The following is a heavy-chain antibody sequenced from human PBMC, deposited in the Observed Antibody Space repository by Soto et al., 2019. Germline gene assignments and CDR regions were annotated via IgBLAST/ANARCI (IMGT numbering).Heavy chain of an antibody. D-gene: IGHD6-19*01. J-gene: IGHJ4*02. V-gene: IGHV3-23*01. CDR1: GFTFSSYA. Sequence: GGSLRLSCAASGFTFSSYAMSWVRQAPGKGLEWVSAISGSGGSTYYADSVKGRFTISRDNSKNTLYLQMNSLRAEDTAVYYCAKPESQSIAVAGELDYWGQGTLVTVSS. CDR2: ISGSGGST. CDR3: AKPESQSIAVAGELDY.